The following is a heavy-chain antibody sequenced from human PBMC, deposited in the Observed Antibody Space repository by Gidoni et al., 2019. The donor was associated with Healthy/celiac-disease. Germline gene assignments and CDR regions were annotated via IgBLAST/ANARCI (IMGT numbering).Heavy chain of an antibody. CDR2: IGTAGDT. CDR1: GFPFSGYD. D-gene: IGHD3-3*01. V-gene: IGHV3-13*01. J-gene: IGHJ6*02. Sequence: EVQLVESGGGLVQPGGSLRISCAASGFPFSGYDMHWVCQATGKGLEWVSAIGTAGDTYYPGSVKGRFTISRENAKNSLYLQMNSLRAGDTAVYYCARTLYDFWSGLYGMDVWGQGTTVTVSS. CDR3: ARTLYDFWSGLYGMDV.